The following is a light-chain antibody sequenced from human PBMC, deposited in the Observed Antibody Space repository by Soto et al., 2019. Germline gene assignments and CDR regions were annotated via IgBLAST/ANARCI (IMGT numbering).Light chain of an antibody. Sequence: QSALTQPASVSGSPGQSITISCTGTNNDVGSYNLVSWYRQHPGKAPKVMLYEGNKRPSGVSNRFSASKSGNTASLTISGLQADEEADYYCSSYAGSSIYVVFGGGTKVTVL. CDR2: EGN. V-gene: IGLV2-23*01. CDR1: NNDVGSYNL. CDR3: SSYAGSSIYVV. J-gene: IGLJ2*01.